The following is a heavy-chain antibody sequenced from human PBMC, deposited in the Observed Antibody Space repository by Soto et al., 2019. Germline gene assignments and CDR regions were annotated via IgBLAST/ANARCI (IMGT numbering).Heavy chain of an antibody. Sequence: SETLSLTCTVSGDSISSGDYCWSWIRQSPDKGLEWIGYTYHSGRTYYKPSLKSRVTISADTSKNQFSLKLSSVTAADTAVYYCARRHYYDSSGYADALDIWGQGTSVT. CDR2: TYHSGRT. V-gene: IGHV4-30-4*01. CDR1: GDSISSGDYC. CDR3: ARRHYYDSSGYADALDI. J-gene: IGHJ3*02. D-gene: IGHD3-22*01.